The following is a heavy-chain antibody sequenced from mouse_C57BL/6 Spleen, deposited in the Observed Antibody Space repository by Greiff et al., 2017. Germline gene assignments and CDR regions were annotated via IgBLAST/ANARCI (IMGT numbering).Heavy chain of an antibody. CDR2: IDPSDRYT. J-gene: IGHJ3*01. V-gene: IGHV1-69*01. CDR1: GYTFTSYW. D-gene: IGHD3-3*01. Sequence: QVQLQQPGAELVMPGASVKLSCKASGYTFTSYWLHWVTQRPGQCLEWIGEIDPSDRYTNSNQKFKGKSTLTVDKASSTAYMQLSSLTSEDSAVYYCASGSRLGPWFADWGQGTLVTVSA. CDR3: ASGSRLGPWFAD.